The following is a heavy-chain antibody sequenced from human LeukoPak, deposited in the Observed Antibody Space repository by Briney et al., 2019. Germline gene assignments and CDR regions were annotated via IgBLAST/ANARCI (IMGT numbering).Heavy chain of an antibody. CDR1: GFTFSSYS. V-gene: IGHV3-21*01. Sequence: GGSLRLSCAASGFTFSSYSMNWVRQAPGKGLEWVSSISSSSSYIYYADSVKGRFTISRDNAKNSLYLQMSSLRAEDTAVYYCASTLTRWTFDSWGQGTLVTVSS. J-gene: IGHJ4*02. D-gene: IGHD4-23*01. CDR3: ASTLTRWTFDS. CDR2: ISSSSSYI.